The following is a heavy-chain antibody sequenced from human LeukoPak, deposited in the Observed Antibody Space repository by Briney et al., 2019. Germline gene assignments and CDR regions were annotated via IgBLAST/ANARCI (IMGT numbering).Heavy chain of an antibody. J-gene: IGHJ5*02. CDR2: IGSSGANA. CDR3: AKDMELAS. CDR1: GFTFSRYS. Sequence: GGSLRLSCGASGFTFSRYSMNWVRQAPGKGLEWVSLIGSSGANAYYADSVKGRFTISRDNSKNTLYLQMNNLRGEDTAEYYCAKDMELASWGQGTLVTVSS. D-gene: IGHD1-26*01. V-gene: IGHV3-23*01.